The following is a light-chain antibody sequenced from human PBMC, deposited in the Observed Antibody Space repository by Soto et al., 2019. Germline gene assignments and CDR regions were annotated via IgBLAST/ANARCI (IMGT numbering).Light chain of an antibody. Sequence: QSVLAQPRSVSGSPGQSVTFSCTGTSSDVGGFDYVSWVQQHPGKVPKLMIYDVSKRPSGVPDRFSGSKSGNTASLTISGLQAEDEADYYCCSYACTCRGYVFGTGTKVTVL. CDR2: DVS. CDR3: CSYACTCRGYV. V-gene: IGLV2-11*01. CDR1: SSDVGGFDY. J-gene: IGLJ1*01.